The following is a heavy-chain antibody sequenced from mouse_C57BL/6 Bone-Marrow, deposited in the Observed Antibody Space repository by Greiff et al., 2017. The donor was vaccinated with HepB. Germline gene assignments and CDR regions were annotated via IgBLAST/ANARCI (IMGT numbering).Heavy chain of an antibody. Sequence: QVQLQQPGAELVKPGASVKLSCKASGYTFTSYWMPWVKQRPGQGLEWIGEIDPSDSYTNYNQTFKGKATLPVDTSSSTAYMQLSSLTSEDSAVYYCATITPYFDVWGTGTTVTVSS. CDR1: GYTFTSYW. J-gene: IGHJ1*03. CDR3: ATITPYFDV. CDR2: IDPSDSYT. V-gene: IGHV1-50*01. D-gene: IGHD1-2*01.